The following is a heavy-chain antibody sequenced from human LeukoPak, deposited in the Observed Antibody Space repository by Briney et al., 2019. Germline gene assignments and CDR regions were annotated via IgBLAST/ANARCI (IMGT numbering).Heavy chain of an antibody. CDR2: ISQSGNS. CDR3: ARDQVDYDIPDHFDY. CDR1: GDSLSSSTCN. J-gene: IGHJ4*02. V-gene: IGHV4-30-2*01. Sequence: PSQTLSLTCKVSGDSLSSSTCNWSWIRQPPGKGLEWIGYISQSGNSYFTPSFKSRATISVDRSKNHFSLTLISVTAADTAVYYCARDQVDYDIPDHFDYWGKGTLVTVSS. D-gene: IGHD3-22*01.